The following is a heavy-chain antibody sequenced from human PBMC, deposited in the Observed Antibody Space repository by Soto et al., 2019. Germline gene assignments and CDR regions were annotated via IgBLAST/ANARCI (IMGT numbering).Heavy chain of an antibody. D-gene: IGHD2-8*01. V-gene: IGHV3-33*01. J-gene: IGHJ6*02. Sequence: QVQLVESGGGVVQPGRSPRLSCIASGFTFSDYAMHWVRQAPGRGLEWVAVIWYDGSNKYYADSVKGRFTISRDNSKNTLFLQMSSLRAEDTAVYFCARDLCTKGVCYTYFYCGMDVWGQGTTVTVSS. CDR3: ARDLCTKGVCYTYFYCGMDV. CDR2: IWYDGSNK. CDR1: GFTFSDYA.